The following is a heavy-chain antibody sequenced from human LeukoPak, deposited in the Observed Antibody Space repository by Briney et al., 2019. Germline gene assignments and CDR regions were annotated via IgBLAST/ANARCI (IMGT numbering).Heavy chain of an antibody. CDR1: GFTFSSYA. J-gene: IGHJ4*02. CDR2: ISRSGGST. V-gene: IGHV3-23*01. Sequence: GGSLRLSCAASGFTFSSYAMSWVRQAPGKGLEWVSAISRSGGSTYYADSVKGRFTISRDNSKNTLYLQMNSLRAEDTAVYYCAKDRRRYYGSGSYYNVYYFVYWGQGTLVTVSS. CDR3: AKDRRRYYGSGSYYNVYYFVY. D-gene: IGHD3-10*01.